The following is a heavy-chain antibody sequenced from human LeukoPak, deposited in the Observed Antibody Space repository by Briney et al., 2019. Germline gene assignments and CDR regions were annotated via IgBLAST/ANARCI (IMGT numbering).Heavy chain of an antibody. D-gene: IGHD3-22*01. Sequence: TSETLSLTCTVSGGSLSSYYWSWIRQPPGKGLEGIGYIYYSGSTNYNPSLKSRVTISVDTSKNQFPLKLSSLTAADTAGYYCARLRYYYSSGSPNWFDPWGQGTLVTVPS. J-gene: IGHJ5*01. V-gene: IGHV4-59*08. CDR2: IYYSGST. CDR3: ARLRYYYSSGSPNWFDP. CDR1: GGSLSSYY.